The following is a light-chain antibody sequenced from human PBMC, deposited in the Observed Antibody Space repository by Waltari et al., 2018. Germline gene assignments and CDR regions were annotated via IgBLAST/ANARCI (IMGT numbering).Light chain of an antibody. CDR3: QQYYSTLSYT. CDR2: WAS. V-gene: IGKV4-1*01. CDR1: QSVLYSSNNKNY. Sequence: DIVMTQSPDSLAVSLGERATINCKSSQSVLYSSNNKNYLAWYQQKPGQPPKLLIYWASTRESGVPDRFSGSGSGTDFTLTINSLQAEDVAVYYCQQYYSTLSYTFGQGTKLEIK. J-gene: IGKJ2*01.